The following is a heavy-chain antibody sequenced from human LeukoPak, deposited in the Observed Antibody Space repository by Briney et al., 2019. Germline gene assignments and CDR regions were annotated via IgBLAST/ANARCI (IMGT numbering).Heavy chain of an antibody. Sequence: GGSLRLSCGISGFTFSDYAMHWVRQAPGKGLEWLSFISYDGIDKYYPDSVKGRFTISRDNSKNTLYLQMNSLRAEDTAVYYCAKDSYPQLRSYGTFDYWGQGTLVTVSS. CDR3: AKDSYPQLRSYGTFDY. V-gene: IGHV3-30-3*01. J-gene: IGHJ4*02. CDR1: GFTFSDYA. D-gene: IGHD1-26*01. CDR2: ISYDGIDK.